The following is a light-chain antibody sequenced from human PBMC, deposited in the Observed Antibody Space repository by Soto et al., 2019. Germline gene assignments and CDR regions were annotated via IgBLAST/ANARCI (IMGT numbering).Light chain of an antibody. CDR2: KAS. Sequence: DIQMTQSPSTLSGSVGDRVTITFRASQTISSWLAWYQQKPGKAPKLLIYKASTLKSGVPSRFSGSGSGTEFTLTISSLQSEDFAVYYCQQYNNWPRTFGQGTRLEIK. V-gene: IGKV1-5*03. J-gene: IGKJ5*01. CDR1: QTISSW. CDR3: QQYNNWPRT.